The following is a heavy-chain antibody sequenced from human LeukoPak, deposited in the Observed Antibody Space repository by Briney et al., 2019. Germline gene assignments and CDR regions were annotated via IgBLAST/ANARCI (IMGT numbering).Heavy chain of an antibody. CDR3: ARASSGYYWDFDY. V-gene: IGHV4-39*01. D-gene: IGHD3-22*01. J-gene: IGHJ4*02. CDR2: IYYRGNT. CDR1: GDSISSYNYF. Sequence: TSETLSLICTVSGDSISSYNYFWGWIRQPPGKGLEWVGSIYYRGNTYYNPSLKSRVTLSADTSKNQFSLKVTSVTAADTAVYYCARASSGYYWDFDYWGQGALVTISS.